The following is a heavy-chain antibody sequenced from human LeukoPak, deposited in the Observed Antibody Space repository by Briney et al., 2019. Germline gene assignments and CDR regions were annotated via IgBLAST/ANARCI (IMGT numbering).Heavy chain of an antibody. CDR1: GYTFISYY. Sequence: GASVKVSCKASGYTFISYYMHWVRQASGQGLEWMGIINPSGGSTTYAQKLQGRVTMTRDTSTSTVYMELSSLRSEDTAVSYCARDWLHYSGSNYYYMDVWGKGTTVTVSS. CDR2: INPSGGST. V-gene: IGHV1-46*03. D-gene: IGHD3-10*01. J-gene: IGHJ6*03. CDR3: ARDWLHYSGSNYYYMDV.